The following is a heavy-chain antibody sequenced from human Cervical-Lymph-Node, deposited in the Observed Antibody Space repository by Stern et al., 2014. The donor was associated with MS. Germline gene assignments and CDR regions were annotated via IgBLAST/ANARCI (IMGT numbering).Heavy chain of an antibody. V-gene: IGHV3-74*01. CDR1: GFTFSSYW. Sequence: EVQLAESGGGLVQPGGSLRLSCAASGFTFSSYWMHWVRQASGKGLVWVSRINSDGSSTSYADSVKGRFTIPRDNAKNTLYLQMNSLRAEDTAVYYCARDFPLAVPFDYWGQGTLVTVSS. CDR2: INSDGSST. CDR3: ARDFPLAVPFDY. J-gene: IGHJ4*02. D-gene: IGHD6-19*01.